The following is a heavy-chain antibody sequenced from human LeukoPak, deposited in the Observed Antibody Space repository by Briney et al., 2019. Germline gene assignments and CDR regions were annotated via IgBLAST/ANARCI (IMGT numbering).Heavy chain of an antibody. D-gene: IGHD6-13*01. J-gene: IGHJ4*02. CDR2: INPNSGGT. CDR1: GYTFTAHY. Sequence: ASVKVSCKASGYTFTAHYLHWVRQVPGQGLEWMGWINPNSGGTDYAQTLQGSVTITRDTSITTAFMELSRLTSDDTAVYYCATARSSWCFDYWGQGTLVTVSS. CDR3: ATARSSWCFDY. V-gene: IGHV1-2*02.